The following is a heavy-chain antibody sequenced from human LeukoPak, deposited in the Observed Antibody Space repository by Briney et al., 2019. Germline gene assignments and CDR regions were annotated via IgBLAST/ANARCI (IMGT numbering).Heavy chain of an antibody. Sequence: GASVKVSCKASGYTFTSYDINWVRQATGQGLEWMGRMNPNSGNTGYAQKFQGRVTMTRNTSISTAYMELSSLRSEDTAVYYCAREQPGVRGVILYWGQGTLVTVSS. CDR1: GYTFTSYD. J-gene: IGHJ4*02. V-gene: IGHV1-8*01. CDR2: MNPNSGNT. D-gene: IGHD3-10*01. CDR3: AREQPGVRGVILY.